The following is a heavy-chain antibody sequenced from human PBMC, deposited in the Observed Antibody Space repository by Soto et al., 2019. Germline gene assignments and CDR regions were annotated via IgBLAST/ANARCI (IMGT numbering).Heavy chain of an antibody. V-gene: IGHV3-30*03. Sequence: GWSLRLSCAASGFTFSSYGMHWVRQAPGKGLEWVAFISYDGSNKYYADSVKGRFTISRGNAKNSLYLQMNSLRAEDTAVYYCARDPYSEMDVSGKGTTVIVSS. CDR3: ARDPYSEMDV. CDR1: GFTFSSYG. CDR2: ISYDGSNK. J-gene: IGHJ6*03. D-gene: IGHD1-26*01.